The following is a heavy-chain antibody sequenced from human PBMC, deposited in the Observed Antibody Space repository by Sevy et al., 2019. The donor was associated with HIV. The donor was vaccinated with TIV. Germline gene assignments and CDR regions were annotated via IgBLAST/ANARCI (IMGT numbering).Heavy chain of an antibody. J-gene: IGHJ5*02. V-gene: IGHV3-9*01. CDR3: AKDSAGGGGSSWYWFDP. Sequence: GGSLRLSCAASGFTFDDYAMHWVRQAPGKGLEWVSGISWNSGSIGYADSVKGRFTISRDNAKNSLYLQMNSLRAEDAALKYWAKDSAGGGGSSWYWFDPWGQGTLVTVSS. D-gene: IGHD6-13*01. CDR1: GFTFDDYA. CDR2: ISWNSGSI.